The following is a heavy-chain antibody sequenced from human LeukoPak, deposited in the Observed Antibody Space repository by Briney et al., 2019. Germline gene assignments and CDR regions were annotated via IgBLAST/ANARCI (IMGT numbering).Heavy chain of an antibody. CDR3: ARIGYYYYYMDA. CDR1: GGSISSSSYY. Sequence: PSETLSLTCTVSGGSISSSSYYWGWSRRPPGKGLEWIGSIYYSGSSYYNPSLKSRLTISVDTSKNQFSLKLSSVTAADTAVYYCARIGYYYYYMDAWGKGTTVTVSS. V-gene: IGHV4-39*07. D-gene: IGHD3-16*01. J-gene: IGHJ6*03. CDR2: IYYSGSS.